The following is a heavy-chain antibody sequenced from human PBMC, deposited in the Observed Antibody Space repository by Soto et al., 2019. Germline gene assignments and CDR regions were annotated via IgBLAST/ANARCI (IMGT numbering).Heavy chain of an antibody. V-gene: IGHV4-39*01. D-gene: IGHD2-2*02. J-gene: IGHJ4*02. CDR1: GGSITSSCY. CDR3: ATIPATTILTDY. CDR2: IYYSGST. Sequence: SETLSLTCTVSGGSITSSCYWGWIRQPPGKGLEWIGSIYYSGSTYYNPSLKSRVTISVDTSKNQFSLKLSSVTAADTAVYYCATIPATTILTDYWGQGTLVTVSS.